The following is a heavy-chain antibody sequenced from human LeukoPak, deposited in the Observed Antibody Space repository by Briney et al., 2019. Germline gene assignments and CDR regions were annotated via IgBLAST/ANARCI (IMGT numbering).Heavy chain of an antibody. CDR2: IKSKTDGGTT. Sequence: PGGSLRLSCAASGFTVSCNYMSWVRQAPGKGLEWVGRIKSKTDGGTTDYAAPVKGRFTISRDDSKNTLYLQMNSLKTEDTAVYYCTTERIYYDSSGGYWGQGTLVTVSS. J-gene: IGHJ4*02. CDR1: GFTVSCNY. D-gene: IGHD3-22*01. V-gene: IGHV3-15*01. CDR3: TTERIYYDSSGGY.